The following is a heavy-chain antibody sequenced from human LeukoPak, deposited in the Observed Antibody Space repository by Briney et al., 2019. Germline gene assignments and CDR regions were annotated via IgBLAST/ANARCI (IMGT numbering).Heavy chain of an antibody. CDR1: GFTFSDYY. D-gene: IGHD6-13*01. V-gene: IGHV3-11*01. CDR2: ISSSVSTI. CDR3: ARETSLASSSWYNWFDP. Sequence: GGSLRLSCAASGFTFSDYYMSWIRQAPGKGLEWVSYISSSVSTIYYADSVKGRFTISRDNAKNSLYLQMNSLRAEDTAVYYCARETSLASSSWYNWFDPWGQGTLVTVSS. J-gene: IGHJ5*02.